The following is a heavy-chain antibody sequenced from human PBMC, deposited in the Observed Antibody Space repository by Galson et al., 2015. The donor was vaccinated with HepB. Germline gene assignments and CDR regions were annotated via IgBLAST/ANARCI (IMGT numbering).Heavy chain of an antibody. CDR3: ARQMTTVTLSPNYMDV. D-gene: IGHD4-11*01. CDR2: IKQDGSEK. V-gene: IGHV3-7*03. Sequence: SLRLSCAASGFTFSSYWMSWVRQAPGKGLEWVANIKQDGSEKYYVDSVKGRFTISRDNAKNSLYLQMNSLRAEDTAVYYCARQMTTVTLSPNYMDVWGKGTTVTVSS. CDR1: GFTFSSYW. J-gene: IGHJ6*03.